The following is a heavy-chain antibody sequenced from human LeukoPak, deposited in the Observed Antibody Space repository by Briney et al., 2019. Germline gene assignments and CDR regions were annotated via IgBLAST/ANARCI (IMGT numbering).Heavy chain of an antibody. CDR3: ARDRSYSSSSAVYYYGMDV. J-gene: IGHJ6*02. CDR2: ISAYNGNT. CDR1: GYTFTSYG. V-gene: IGHV1-18*01. D-gene: IGHD6-6*01. Sequence: GASVKVSCTASGYTFTSYGISWVRQAPGQGLEWMGWISAYNGNTNYAQKLQGRVTMTTDTSTSTAYMELRSLRSDDTAVYYCARDRSYSSSSAVYYYGMDVWGQGTTVTVSS.